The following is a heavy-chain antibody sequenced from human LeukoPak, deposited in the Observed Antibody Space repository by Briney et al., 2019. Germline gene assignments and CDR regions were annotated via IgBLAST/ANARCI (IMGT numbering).Heavy chain of an antibody. J-gene: IGHJ4*02. Sequence: PGGSLRLSCVVSGYSFSTNMMTWVRQAPGKGLEWVATILPGGSESYRVDSVKGRFTVPRDNAKNSLYLQMISLRVEDTAVYYCMSAHGYWGQGTLVTVSS. CDR2: ILPGGSES. CDR3: MSAHGY. CDR1: GYSFSTNM. V-gene: IGHV3-7*01.